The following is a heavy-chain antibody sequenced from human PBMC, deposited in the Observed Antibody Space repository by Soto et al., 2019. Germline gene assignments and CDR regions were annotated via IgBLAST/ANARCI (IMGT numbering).Heavy chain of an antibody. CDR2: IIPIFGTA. V-gene: IGHV1-69*06. Sequence: QVQLVQSGAEVKKPGSSVKVSCKASGGTFSSYAISWVRQAPGQGLEWMGGIIPIFGTANYAQKFQGRVTITADKSRSTAYMEVSSLRSEDTVVYYCARGGSYYDSSGYYRGFGYWGQGTLVTVSS. D-gene: IGHD3-22*01. CDR1: GGTFSSYA. CDR3: ARGGSYYDSSGYYRGFGY. J-gene: IGHJ4*02.